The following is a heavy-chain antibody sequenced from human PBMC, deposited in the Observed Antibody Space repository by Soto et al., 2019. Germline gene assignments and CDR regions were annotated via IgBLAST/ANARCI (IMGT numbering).Heavy chain of an antibody. J-gene: IGHJ5*02. CDR1: GYTFTSYG. CDR3: ARKTHSSSWYDWFDP. D-gene: IGHD6-13*01. V-gene: IGHV1-18*04. Sequence: ASVKVSCKASGYTFTSYGISWVRQAPGQGLEWMGWISAYNGNTNYAQKLQGRVTMTTDTSTSTAYMELRSLRSDDTAVYYCARKTHSSSWYDWFDPWAREPWSPSPQ. CDR2: ISAYNGNT.